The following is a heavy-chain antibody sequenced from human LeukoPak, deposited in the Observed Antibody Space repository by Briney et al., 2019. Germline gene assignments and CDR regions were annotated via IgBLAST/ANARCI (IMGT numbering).Heavy chain of an antibody. CDR1: GFTFSSYG. D-gene: IGHD3-10*01. J-gene: IGHJ5*02. Sequence: GRSLRLSCAASGFTFSSYGMHWVRQAPGKGLEWVAVIWYDGSNKYYADSMKGRFTISRDNSKNTLYLQMNSLRAGDTAVYYCARDSRRYYYGSGSPPEFDPWGQGTLVTVSS. CDR3: ARDSRRYYYGSGSPPEFDP. V-gene: IGHV3-33*01. CDR2: IWYDGSNK.